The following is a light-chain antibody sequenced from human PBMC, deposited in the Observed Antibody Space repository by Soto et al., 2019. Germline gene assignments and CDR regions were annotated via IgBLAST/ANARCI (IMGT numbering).Light chain of an antibody. CDR1: QGIRND. CDR3: LQHSTYPCT. J-gene: IGKJ1*01. CDR2: AAS. Sequence: DIRMTQFPSSLSASVGDRVTITCRASQGIRNDLAWYQQKPGKAPKRLIYAASSLQSGVPSRFSGSGSGTEFTLAISILQPEDFATFYCLQHSTYPCTFGQGNKVEIK. V-gene: IGKV1-17*01.